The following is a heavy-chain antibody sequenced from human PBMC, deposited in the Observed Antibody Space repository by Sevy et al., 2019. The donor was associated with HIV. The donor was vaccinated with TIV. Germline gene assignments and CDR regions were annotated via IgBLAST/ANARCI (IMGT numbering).Heavy chain of an antibody. CDR2: ISAYNGNT. CDR1: GYTFTSYG. V-gene: IGHV1-18*01. D-gene: IGHD3-10*01. CDR3: ARVANRITMVRGVLLNDY. Sequence: ASVKVSYKASGYTFTSYGISWVRQAPGQGLEWMGWISAYNGNTNYAQKLQGRVTMTTDTSTSTDYMELRSLRSDDTAVYYCARVANRITMVRGVLLNDYWGQGTLVTVSS. J-gene: IGHJ4*02.